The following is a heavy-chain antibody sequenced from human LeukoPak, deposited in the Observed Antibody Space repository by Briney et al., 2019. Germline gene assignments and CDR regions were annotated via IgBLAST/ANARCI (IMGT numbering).Heavy chain of an antibody. V-gene: IGHV3-74*01. Sequence: SGGSLRLSCAASGFNFSGFWMHWVRQAPAKGLVWVSRVNSDGSSTGYADSAKGRFTISRDNAKNTLYLQMNSLRAEDTAVYYCASGNGDYGGHWGQGTLVTVSS. J-gene: IGHJ4*02. CDR2: VNSDGSST. CDR3: ASGNGDYGGH. D-gene: IGHD4-17*01. CDR1: GFNFSGFW.